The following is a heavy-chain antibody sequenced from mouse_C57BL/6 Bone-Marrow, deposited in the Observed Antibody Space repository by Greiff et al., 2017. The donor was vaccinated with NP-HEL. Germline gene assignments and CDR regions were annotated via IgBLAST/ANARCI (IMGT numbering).Heavy chain of an antibody. CDR2: ISYDGSN. CDR1: GYSITSGYY. J-gene: IGHJ3*01. D-gene: IGHD1-1*01. Sequence: EVQLQESGPGLVKPSQSLSLTCSVTGYSITSGYYWNWIRQFPGNKLEWMGYISYDGSNNYNPSLKNRISITRDTSKNQFFLKLNSVTTEDTATYYCARDGGSSSFAYWGQGTLVTVSA. CDR3: ARDGGSSSFAY. V-gene: IGHV3-6*01.